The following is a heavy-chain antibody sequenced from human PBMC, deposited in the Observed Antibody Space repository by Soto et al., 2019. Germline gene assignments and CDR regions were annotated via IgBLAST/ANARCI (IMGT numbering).Heavy chain of an antibody. CDR3: ARAFYDSSGYYTSYTSLDY. J-gene: IGHJ4*02. V-gene: IGHV1-69*06. Sequence: QVQLVQSGAEVKKPGSSVKVSCKASGGTFSSYATSWVRQAPGQGLEWMGEIIPIFGTANYAQKFQGRVTITADKSTSTAYMELSSLRSEDTAVHYCARAFYDSSGYYTSYTSLDYWGQGTLVTVSS. CDR1: GGTFSSYA. D-gene: IGHD3-22*01. CDR2: IIPIFGTA.